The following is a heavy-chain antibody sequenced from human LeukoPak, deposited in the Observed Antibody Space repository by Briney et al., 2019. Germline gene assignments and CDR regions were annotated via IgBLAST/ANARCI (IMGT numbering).Heavy chain of an antibody. CDR2: IIPIFGTA. V-gene: IGHV1-69*13. CDR1: GGTFSSYA. Sequence: SVKVSCKASGGTFSSYAISWVRQAPGQGLEWMGGIIPIFGTANYAQKFQGRVTITADESTSTAYMELSSLRSEDTAVYYCARDRDGYNYAFDIWGQGTMVTVSS. J-gene: IGHJ3*02. D-gene: IGHD5-24*01. CDR3: ARDRDGYNYAFDI.